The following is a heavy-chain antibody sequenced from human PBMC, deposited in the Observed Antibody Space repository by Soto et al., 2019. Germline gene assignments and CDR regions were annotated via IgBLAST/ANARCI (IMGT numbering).Heavy chain of an antibody. D-gene: IGHD1-26*01. CDR3: ARQWELSGYYYGMDV. CDR1: GYTFTIYD. V-gene: IGHV1-8*01. Sequence: QVQLVQSGAEVKKRGASVKVSCKASGYTFTIYDINWVRQATGQGLEWMGWMNPNSGNTGYAQKLQGRVTMTRDTSISTAYMELSRLRSEDTAVYYCARQWELSGYYYGMDVWGQGTTVTVSS. J-gene: IGHJ6*02. CDR2: MNPNSGNT.